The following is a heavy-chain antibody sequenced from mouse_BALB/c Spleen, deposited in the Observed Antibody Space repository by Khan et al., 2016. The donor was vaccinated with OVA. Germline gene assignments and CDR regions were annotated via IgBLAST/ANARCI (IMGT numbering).Heavy chain of an antibody. D-gene: IGHD2-2*01. CDR3: TRHGYVAWFTY. V-gene: IGHV1S135*01. CDR1: GYSFTTYY. Sequence: VQLKQSGPELMKPGASGKISCKASGYSFTTYYIHWVKQSHGKSLEWIGYIDPFSGDTTYTQKFKGMATLTVDKSSSTAYIHLSNLTSEDSAVYYCTRHGYVAWFTYWGQGTLVTVSA. J-gene: IGHJ3*01. CDR2: IDPFSGDT.